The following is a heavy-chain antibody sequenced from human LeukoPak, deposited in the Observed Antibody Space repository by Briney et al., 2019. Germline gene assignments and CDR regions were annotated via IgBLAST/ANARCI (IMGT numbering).Heavy chain of an antibody. CDR3: AKDRGNSGWYGRMGY. V-gene: IGHV3-11*04. Sequence: GSLRLSCAASGFTFSDYYMSWIRQAPGKGLEWVSYISSSGSTIYYADSVKGRFTISRDNAKNSLYLQMSSLRPEDTAIYYCAKDRGNSGWYGRMGYWGQGTLVTVTS. CDR1: GFTFSDYY. J-gene: IGHJ4*02. D-gene: IGHD6-19*01. CDR2: ISSSGSTI.